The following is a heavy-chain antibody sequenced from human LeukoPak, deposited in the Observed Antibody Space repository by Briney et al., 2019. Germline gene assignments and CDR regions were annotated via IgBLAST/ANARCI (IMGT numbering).Heavy chain of an antibody. D-gene: IGHD3-3*01. CDR2: IYHTGST. J-gene: IGHJ4*02. CDR1: GGSISGTNW. Sequence: SETLSLTCGVSGGSISGTNWWSWVRQPPGKEPEWIGYIYHTGSTNYNPSLKSRVTMSIDTSKNQFSLKLNSVTAADTAVYYCARGGAIFGVAYLFDSWGQGTLVTVSS. CDR3: ARGGAIFGVAYLFDS. V-gene: IGHV4-59*01.